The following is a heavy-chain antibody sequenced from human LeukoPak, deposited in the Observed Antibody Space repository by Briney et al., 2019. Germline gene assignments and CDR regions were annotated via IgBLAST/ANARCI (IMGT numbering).Heavy chain of an antibody. J-gene: IGHJ6*03. D-gene: IGHD3-3*01. CDR1: GYTFTGYY. CDR3: ARDAYYDFWSGDRDYYYMDV. CDR2: SNPNSGGT. V-gene: IGHV1-2*02. Sequence: GASVKVSCKASGYTFTGYYMHWVRQAPGQGLEWMGWSNPNSGGTNYAQKFQGRVTMTRDTSISTAYMELSRLRSDDTAVYYYARDAYYDFWSGDRDYYYMDVWGKGTTVTVSS.